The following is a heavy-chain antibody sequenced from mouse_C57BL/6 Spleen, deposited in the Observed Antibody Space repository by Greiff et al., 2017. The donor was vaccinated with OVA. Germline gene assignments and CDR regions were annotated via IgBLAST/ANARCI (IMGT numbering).Heavy chain of an antibody. CDR1: GYTFTSYW. V-gene: IGHV1-64*01. CDR2: IHPNSGST. J-gene: IGHJ4*01. Sequence: VQLQQPGAELVKPGASVKLSCKASGYTFTSYWMHWVKQRPGQGLEWIGMIHPNSGSTNYNEKFKSKATLTVDKSSSTAYMQLSSLTSEDSAVYYCARESWYYAMDYWGQGTSVTVSS. CDR3: ARESWYYAMDY.